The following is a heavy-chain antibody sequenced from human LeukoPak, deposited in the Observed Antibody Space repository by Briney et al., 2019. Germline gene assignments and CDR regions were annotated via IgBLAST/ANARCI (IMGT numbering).Heavy chain of an antibody. CDR1: GGTISSYT. J-gene: IGHJ6*02. D-gene: IGHD2-15*01. Sequence: SVKVSCKASGGTISSYTISWVRQAPGQGLEWMGRIIPILGIANYAQKVQGRVTITADKSTSTAYMELSSLRSEDTAVYYCARGVVAATIYYYYYGMDVWGQGTTVTVSS. V-gene: IGHV1-69*02. CDR3: ARGVVAATIYYYYYGMDV. CDR2: IIPILGIA.